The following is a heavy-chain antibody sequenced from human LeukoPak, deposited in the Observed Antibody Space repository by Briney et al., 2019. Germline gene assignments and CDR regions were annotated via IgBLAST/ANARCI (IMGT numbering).Heavy chain of an antibody. V-gene: IGHV4-39*07. Sequence: SETLSLTCTVSGGSISSSSYYWGWIRQPPGKGLEWIGSIYYSGSTYYNPSLKSRLTISVDTSKNQFFLKLSSVTAADTAIYYCAGDWWGYCSGGSCCVSWGQGTLVTVSS. CDR2: IYYSGST. CDR1: GGSISSSSYY. D-gene: IGHD2-15*01. J-gene: IGHJ5*02. CDR3: AGDWWGYCSGGSCCVS.